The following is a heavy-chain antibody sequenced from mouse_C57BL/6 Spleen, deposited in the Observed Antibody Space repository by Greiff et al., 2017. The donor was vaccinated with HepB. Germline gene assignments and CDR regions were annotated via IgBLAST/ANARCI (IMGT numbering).Heavy chain of an antibody. J-gene: IGHJ3*01. V-gene: IGHV1-22*01. CDR1: GYTFTDYN. D-gene: IGHD2-5*01. CDR2: INPNNGGT. Sequence: EVQLQQSGPELVKPGASVKMSCKASGYTFTDYNMHWVKQSHGKSLEWIGYINPNNGGTSYNQKFKGKATLTVNKSSSTAYIELRSLTSEDSAVYYCARSGYSNPAWFAYWGQGTLVTVSA. CDR3: ARSGYSNPAWFAY.